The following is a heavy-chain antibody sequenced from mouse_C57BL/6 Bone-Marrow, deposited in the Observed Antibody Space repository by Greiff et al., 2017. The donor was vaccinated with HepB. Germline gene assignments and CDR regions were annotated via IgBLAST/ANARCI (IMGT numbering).Heavy chain of an antibody. Sequence: EVKLVESGEGLVKPGGSLKLSCAASGFTFSSYAMSWVRQTPEKRLEWVAYISSGGDYIYYADTVKGRFTISRDHARNTLYLQLSSLKSEDTAMYYCTREGRLRPYYFDYWGQGTTLTVSS. V-gene: IGHV5-9-1*02. CDR3: TREGRLRPYYFDY. J-gene: IGHJ2*01. D-gene: IGHD2-4*01. CDR2: ISSGGDYI. CDR1: GFTFSSYA.